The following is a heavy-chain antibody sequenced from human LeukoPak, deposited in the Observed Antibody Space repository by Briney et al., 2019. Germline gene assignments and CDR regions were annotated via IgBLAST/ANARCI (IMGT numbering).Heavy chain of an antibody. CDR1: GSTFSSYA. J-gene: IGHJ4*02. D-gene: IGHD3-16*02. Sequence: GRSLRLSCAASGSTFSSYAMHWVRQAPGKGLEWVAVISYDGSNKYYADSVKGRFTISRDNSKNTLYLQMNSLRAEDTAVYYCARDFMPWHRYSVVYWGQGTLVTVSS. V-gene: IGHV3-30*04. CDR2: ISYDGSNK. CDR3: ARDFMPWHRYSVVY.